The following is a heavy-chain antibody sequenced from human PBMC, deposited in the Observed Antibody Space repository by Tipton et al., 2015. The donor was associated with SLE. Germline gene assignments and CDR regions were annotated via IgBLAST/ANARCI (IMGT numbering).Heavy chain of an antibody. CDR1: GDTISDHC. V-gene: IGHV4-59*11. CDR3: ARPLELLAAFDI. J-gene: IGHJ3*02. CDR2: ISYSGST. D-gene: IGHD1-7*01. Sequence: LRLSCTVSGDTISDHCWSWIRQPPGKGLEWIGYISYSGSTNYSPSLKSRVTISLDTSKTQFSLNLRSVTAADTAVYYCARPLELLAAFDIWGQGTMVTVSS.